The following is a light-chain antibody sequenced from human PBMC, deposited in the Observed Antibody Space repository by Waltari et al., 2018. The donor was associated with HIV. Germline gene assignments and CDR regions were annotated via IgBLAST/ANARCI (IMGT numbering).Light chain of an antibody. CDR1: QTVTNK. CDR2: DAS. CDR3: QQSYSSPLT. Sequence: IQMTQSPSPLSASVGDSVRITCLSCQTVTNKVNWYQQKPGKAPQVLIYDASTLQSGVPSRFRGGGSGTDFTLTITSLQPDDFATYFCQQSYSSPLTFGPGTKVDIK. J-gene: IGKJ3*01. V-gene: IGKV1-39*01.